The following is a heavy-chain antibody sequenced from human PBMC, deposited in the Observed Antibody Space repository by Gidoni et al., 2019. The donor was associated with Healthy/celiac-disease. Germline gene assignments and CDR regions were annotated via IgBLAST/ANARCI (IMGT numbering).Heavy chain of an antibody. D-gene: IGHD3-22*01. CDR1: GFTFSSYR. J-gene: IGHJ4*02. CDR2: ISYEGSNK. V-gene: IGHV3-30*18. Sequence: QVQLVESGGGVVQPGRSLRLSCAASGFTFSSYRMHWVRQAPGKGLEWVAVISYEGSNKYYADSVKGRFTISRDNSKNTLYMQMNSLRAEDTAVYYCAKDARTYYYDSSGYYSYFDYWGQGTLVTVSS. CDR3: AKDARTYYYDSSGYYSYFDY.